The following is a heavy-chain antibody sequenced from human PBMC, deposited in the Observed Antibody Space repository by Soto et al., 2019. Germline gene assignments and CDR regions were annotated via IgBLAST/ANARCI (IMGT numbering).Heavy chain of an antibody. CDR3: VRGHYPDYYYYYGMDV. CDR1: GFTFSSYA. V-gene: IGHV3-23*01. Sequence: GGSLRLSCAASGFTFSSYAMSWVRQAPGKGLEWVSAISGSGGSTYYADSVKGRFTISRDNSKNTLYLQMNSLRAEDTAVYYCVRGHYPDYYYYYGMDVWGQGTTVTVSS. D-gene: IGHD3-16*02. J-gene: IGHJ6*02. CDR2: ISGSGGST.